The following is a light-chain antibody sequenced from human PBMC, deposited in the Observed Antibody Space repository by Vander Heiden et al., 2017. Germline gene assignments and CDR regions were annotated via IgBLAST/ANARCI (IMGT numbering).Light chain of an antibody. CDR3: QQGHSAPLA. CDR1: QTISSY. V-gene: IGKV1-39*01. Sequence: DIQMTQSPSSLSASVGDRVTITGRASQTISSYSNWYQQNPERPPKLMNSAASRMQTGVPTRFSGSGSGTDVTLAISSLQPGDFATYYCQQGHSAPLAFGQGTKVEIK. J-gene: IGKJ1*01. CDR2: AAS.